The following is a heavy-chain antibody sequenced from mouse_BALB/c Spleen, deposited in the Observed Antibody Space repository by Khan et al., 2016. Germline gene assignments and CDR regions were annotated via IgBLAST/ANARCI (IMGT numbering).Heavy chain of an antibody. J-gene: IGHJ1*01. CDR1: GFNIKDTY. CDR2: IDPANGNT. D-gene: IGHD1-2*01. V-gene: IGHV14-3*02. CDR3: ARLLLRLLYFDV. Sequence: EVQLQESGAELVKPGASVKLSCTASGFNIKDTYMHWVKQRPEQGLEWIGRIDPANGNTKYDPKFQGKATITADTSSNTAYLQLNSLTSEDTAVYYCARLLLRLLYFDVWGAGTTVTVSS.